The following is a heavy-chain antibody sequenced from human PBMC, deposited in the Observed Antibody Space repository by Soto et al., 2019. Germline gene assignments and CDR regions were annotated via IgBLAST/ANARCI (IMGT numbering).Heavy chain of an antibody. CDR1: GGSISSSSYY. Sequence: PSETLSLTCTVSGGSISSSSYYWGWIRQPPGKGLEWIGSIYYSGSTYYNPSLKSRVTISVDTSKNQFSLKLSSVTAADTAVYYCASSVGDTAMVPFDYWGQGTLVTVSS. V-gene: IGHV4-39*01. CDR2: IYYSGST. J-gene: IGHJ4*02. CDR3: ASSVGDTAMVPFDY. D-gene: IGHD5-18*01.